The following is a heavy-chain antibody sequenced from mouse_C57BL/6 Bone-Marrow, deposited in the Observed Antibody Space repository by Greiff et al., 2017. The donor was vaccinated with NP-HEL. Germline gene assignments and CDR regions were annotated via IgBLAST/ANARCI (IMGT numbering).Heavy chain of an antibody. CDR1: GFSFTSYA. CDR3: AIPYYGSSYPYWYFDV. Sequence: VQRVESGPGLVAPSQCLSISCTVSGFSFTSYAISWVRQPPGKGLEWLGVIWTGGGTNYNSALKSRLSISKDNSKSQVFLKMNSLQTDDTARYYCAIPYYGSSYPYWYFDVWGTGTTVTVSS. D-gene: IGHD1-1*01. J-gene: IGHJ1*03. V-gene: IGHV2-9-1*01. CDR2: IWTGGGT.